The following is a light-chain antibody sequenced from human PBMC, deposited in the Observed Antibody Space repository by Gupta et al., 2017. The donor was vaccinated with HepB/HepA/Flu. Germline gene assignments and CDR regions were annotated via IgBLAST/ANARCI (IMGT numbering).Light chain of an antibody. CDR3: SSYTSSSTLV. J-gene: IGLJ2*01. CDR2: DVT. V-gene: IGLV2-14*03. Sequence: QSALTQPASVSGSPGQSITLTCPGNSSEVGGYNEVSWYQQYPDKAPKLSIYDVTTRPSGVSTRFSGSKSGNTASLTISGLKADDEADYYCSSYTSSSTLVFGGGTKLTVL. CDR1: SSEVGGYNE.